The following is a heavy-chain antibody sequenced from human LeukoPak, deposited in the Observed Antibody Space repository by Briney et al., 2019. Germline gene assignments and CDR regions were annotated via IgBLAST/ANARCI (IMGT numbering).Heavy chain of an antibody. CDR1: GFTFDDYA. V-gene: IGHV3-9*01. CDR3: AKDSGAAADKYFQH. Sequence: PGGSLRLSRAASGFTFDDYAMHWVRQAPGKGLEWVSGISWNSGSIGYADSVKGRFTISRDNAKNSLYLQMNSLRAEDTALYYCAKDSGAAADKYFQHWGQGALVTVSS. CDR2: ISWNSGSI. D-gene: IGHD6-13*01. J-gene: IGHJ1*01.